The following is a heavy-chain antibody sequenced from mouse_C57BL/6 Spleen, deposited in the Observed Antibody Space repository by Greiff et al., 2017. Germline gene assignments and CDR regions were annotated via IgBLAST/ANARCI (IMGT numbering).Heavy chain of an antibody. V-gene: IGHV1-80*01. Sequence: VQLQQSGAELVKPGASVKISCKASGYAFSSYWMNWVKQRPGKGLEWIGQIYPGDGDTNYNGKFKGKATLTADKSSSTAYMQLSSLTSEDSAVYFCARNYDYDGAWLAYWGQGTLVTVSA. J-gene: IGHJ3*01. CDR1: GYAFSSYW. D-gene: IGHD2-4*01. CDR2: IYPGDGDT. CDR3: ARNYDYDGAWLAY.